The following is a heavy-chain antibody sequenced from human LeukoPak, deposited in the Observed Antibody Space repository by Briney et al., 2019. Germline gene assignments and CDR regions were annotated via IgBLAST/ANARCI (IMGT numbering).Heavy chain of an antibody. J-gene: IGHJ4*02. CDR3: AKDRQQAYGSGSYYDD. Sequence: GGSLRLSCAGSGFTFSDFWMTWVRQTPGKGLEWVANIKEDGTEKNLVDSVKGRFTISRDNAKNSLYLQMHSLRAEDTAVYYCAKDRQQAYGSGSYYDDWGQGTLVTVSS. CDR1: GFTFSDFW. D-gene: IGHD3-10*01. CDR2: IKEDGTEK. V-gene: IGHV3-7*01.